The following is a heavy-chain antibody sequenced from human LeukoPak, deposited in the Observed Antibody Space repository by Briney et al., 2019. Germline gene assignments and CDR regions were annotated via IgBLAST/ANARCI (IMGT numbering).Heavy chain of an antibody. J-gene: IGHJ5*02. D-gene: IGHD3-9*01. Sequence: SVKVSCKASGGTFSSYAISGVRQAPGQGLEWMGGIIPIFGTANYAQKFQGRVTITADKSTSTAYMELSSLRSEDTAVYYCARGGDFDWLLSNWFDPWGQGTLVTVSS. V-gene: IGHV1-69*06. CDR1: GGTFSSYA. CDR2: IIPIFGTA. CDR3: ARGGDFDWLLSNWFDP.